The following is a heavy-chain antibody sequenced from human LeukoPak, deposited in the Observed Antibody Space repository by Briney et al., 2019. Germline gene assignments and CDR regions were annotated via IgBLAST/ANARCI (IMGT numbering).Heavy chain of an antibody. CDR3: AKDGYSSSWYNYYYMDV. V-gene: IGHV3-30*02. CDR2: IRYDGSNK. Sequence: GGSLRLSCAASGFTFSSYGMHWVRQAPGKGLEWVAFIRYDGSNKYYADSVKGRFTISRDNSKNTLYLQMNSLRAEDTAVYYCAKDGYSSSWYNYYYMDVWGKGTTVTISS. CDR1: GFTFSSYG. D-gene: IGHD6-13*01. J-gene: IGHJ6*03.